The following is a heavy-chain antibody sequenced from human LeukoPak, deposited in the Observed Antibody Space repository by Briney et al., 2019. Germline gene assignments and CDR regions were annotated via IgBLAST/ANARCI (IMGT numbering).Heavy chain of an antibody. V-gene: IGHV3-66*01. J-gene: IGHJ4*02. CDR1: GFIVSTNY. CDR3: ARASGDIVETATMGSY. Sequence: GGSLRLSCAASGFIVSTNYMSWVRQAPGKGLEWVSVIYSGGSRYYADSVKGRFTISRDNAKNTLHLQMNSLRAEDTAVYYCARASGDIVETATMGSYWGQGTLVTVSS. D-gene: IGHD5-18*01. CDR2: IYSGGSR.